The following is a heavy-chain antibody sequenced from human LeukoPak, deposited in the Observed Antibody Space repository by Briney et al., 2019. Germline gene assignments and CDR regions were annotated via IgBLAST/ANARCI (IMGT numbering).Heavy chain of an antibody. Sequence: PGGSLSLSCAASGFTFSSYAMSWVRQAPGKGLEWVSAISGSGGSTYYADSVKGRFTISRDNSKNTLYLQMNSLRAEDTAVYYCAKERGIAVAGTSDYWGQGTLVTVSS. CDR1: GFTFSSYA. CDR3: AKERGIAVAGTSDY. D-gene: IGHD6-19*01. V-gene: IGHV3-23*01. CDR2: ISGSGGST. J-gene: IGHJ4*02.